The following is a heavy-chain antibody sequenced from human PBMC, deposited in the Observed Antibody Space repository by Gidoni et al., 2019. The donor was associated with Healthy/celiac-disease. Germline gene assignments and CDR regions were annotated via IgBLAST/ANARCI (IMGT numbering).Heavy chain of an antibody. D-gene: IGHD3-3*01. V-gene: IGHV4-4*02. J-gene: IGHJ4*02. CDR2: IYYSGST. CDR3: ASLAPLEAKEWVLNY. Sequence: QVQLQESGPGLVKPSGTLSLTCAVSGGSISSSNWWSWVRQPPGKGLELIGEIYYSGSTNYNPSLKSRVTISVDKSKNQFSLKLSSVTAADTAVYYCASLAPLEAKEWVLNYWGQGTLVTVSS. CDR1: GGSISSSNW.